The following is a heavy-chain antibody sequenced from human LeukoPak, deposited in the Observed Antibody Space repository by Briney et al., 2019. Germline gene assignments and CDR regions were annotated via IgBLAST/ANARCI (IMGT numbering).Heavy chain of an antibody. V-gene: IGHV3-53*01. Sequence: PGRSLRLSCAASGFTVSSNCMSWVRQAPGKGLEWVSVIHIGGSTNYAASGVGRLTISTGNTKNTPYLQMKSLLAAEPAVSYCATIGGSSHAFDIWGQGTMVTVSS. CDR3: ATIGGSSHAFDI. D-gene: IGHD2-15*01. CDR1: GFTVSSNC. J-gene: IGHJ3*02. CDR2: IHIGGST.